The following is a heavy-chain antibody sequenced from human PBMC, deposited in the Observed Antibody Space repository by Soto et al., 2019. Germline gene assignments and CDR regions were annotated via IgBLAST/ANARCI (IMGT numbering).Heavy chain of an antibody. V-gene: IGHV1-18*01. D-gene: IGHD2-15*01. Sequence: QVQLVQSGAEVKKPGASVKASCKASGYTFTSYGISCVRQAHGQWPESMGRISAYNGNTNNAQKLQGRVTLTTDTSTITAYMELRSLGSDNTAVYYSVVVAQHYYFDYWGQGTLVTLSS. J-gene: IGHJ4*02. CDR2: ISAYNGNT. CDR1: GYTFTSYG. CDR3: VVVAQHYYFDY.